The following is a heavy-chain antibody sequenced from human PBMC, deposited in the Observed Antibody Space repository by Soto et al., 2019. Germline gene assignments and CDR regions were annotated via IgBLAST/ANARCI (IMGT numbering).Heavy chain of an antibody. CDR3: ARGLRFLEWPTRD. D-gene: IGHD3-3*01. V-gene: IGHV4-61*01. CDR1: GGSVSSGSYY. J-gene: IGHJ4*02. Sequence: PSETLSLTCTVSGGSVSSGSYYWSWIRQPPGKGLEWIGYIYYSGSTNYNPSLKGRVTISVDTSKNQFSLKLSSVTAADTAVYYCARGLRFLEWPTRDWGQGTLVTVSS. CDR2: IYYSGST.